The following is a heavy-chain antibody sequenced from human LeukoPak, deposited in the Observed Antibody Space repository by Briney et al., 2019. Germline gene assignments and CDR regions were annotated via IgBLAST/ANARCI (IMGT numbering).Heavy chain of an antibody. CDR2: INHSGST. CDR1: GGSFSGYY. V-gene: IGHV4-34*01. D-gene: IGHD6-13*01. Sequence: SETLSLTCAVYGGSFSGYYWSWIRQPPGKGLEWIGEINHSGSTNYNPSLKSRVTISVDTSKNQFSLKLSSVTAADTAVYYCARMAAAGTYWGQGTLVTVSS. J-gene: IGHJ4*02. CDR3: ARMAAAGTY.